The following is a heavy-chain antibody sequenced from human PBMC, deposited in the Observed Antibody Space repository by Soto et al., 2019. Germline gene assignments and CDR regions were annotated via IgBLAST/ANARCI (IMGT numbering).Heavy chain of an antibody. V-gene: IGHV4-59*12. CDR1: GDFNTNFY. J-gene: IGHJ4*02. CDR2: IYSSGST. D-gene: IGHD6-19*01. CDR3: VRAGGGWSFDI. Sequence: SETLSLTCTVSGDFNTNFYWSWIRQSPGKGLEWMGFIYSSGSTRYNPSLKSRITMSLDTSKNQFSLRLSSVAAADTAVYYCVRAGGGWSFDIWGQGTLVTVSS.